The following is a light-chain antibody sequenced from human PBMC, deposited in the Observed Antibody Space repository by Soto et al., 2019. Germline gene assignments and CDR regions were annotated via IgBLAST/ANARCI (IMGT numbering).Light chain of an antibody. J-gene: IGKJ2*01. V-gene: IGKV2-24*01. Sequence: DIVMTQTPLSSPVTLGQPASISCRSSQSLVHGDGNTYLTWLQQRQGQPPRLLIYKISNRFPGVPDKFSGSGAGTDFTLKISRVEAEDVGVYSCMSGPQLPPYTFRQGTNLEIK. CDR1: QSLVHGDGNTY. CDR2: KIS. CDR3: MSGPQLPPYT.